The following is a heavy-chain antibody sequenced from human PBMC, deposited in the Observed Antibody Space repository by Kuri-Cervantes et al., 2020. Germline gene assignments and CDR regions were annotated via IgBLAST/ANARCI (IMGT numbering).Heavy chain of an antibody. Sequence: ASVKVSCKTSGYTFTDYDINWVRQAPGQGLEWMGWMNPYSANTGYAQKFQGRLTMTRDTSISTAYMELSGLRSEDTAVYYCARAGIVGADYWNYYYYGMDVWGQGTTVTVSS. J-gene: IGHJ6*02. V-gene: IGHV1-8*01. D-gene: IGHD1-26*01. CDR1: GYTFTDYD. CDR2: MNPYSANT. CDR3: ARAGIVGADYWNYYYYGMDV.